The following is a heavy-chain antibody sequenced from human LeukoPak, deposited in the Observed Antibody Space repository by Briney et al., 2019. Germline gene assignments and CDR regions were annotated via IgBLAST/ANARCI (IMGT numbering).Heavy chain of an antibody. CDR3: ARDTYRPQLIDS. CDR1: GFSFSLYA. V-gene: IGHV3-21*05. J-gene: IGHJ4*02. D-gene: IGHD5-18*01. Sequence: PGGSLRLSCAASGFSFSLYAMNWVRQAPGKGLECISYIDSGSDDILHADSVRGRFAISRDNAKNTLYLKMNSLRAEDTAVYYCARDTYRPQLIDSWGQGTLVTVSS. CDR2: IDSGSDDI.